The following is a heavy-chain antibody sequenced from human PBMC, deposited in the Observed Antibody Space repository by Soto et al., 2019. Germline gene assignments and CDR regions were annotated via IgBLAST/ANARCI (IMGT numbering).Heavy chain of an antibody. J-gene: IGHJ5*02. D-gene: IGHD3-10*01. CDR2: INAGNGNT. CDR1: GYTFTSYA. Sequence: ASVKVSCKASGYTFTSYAMHWVRQAPGQRLEWMGWINAGNGNTKYSQKFQGRVTITRDTSASTAYMELNSLRSEDTAVYYCARQYYGSGSYYNWFDPWGQGTLVTVSS. CDR3: ARQYYGSGSYYNWFDP. V-gene: IGHV1-3*01.